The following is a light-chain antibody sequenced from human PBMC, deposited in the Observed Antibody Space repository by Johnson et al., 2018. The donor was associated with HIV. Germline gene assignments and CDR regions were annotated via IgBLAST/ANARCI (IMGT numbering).Light chain of an antibody. J-gene: IGLJ1*01. CDR2: ENN. CDR1: SSNIGYHY. Sequence: QSVLTQPPSVSAAPGQKVTISCSGSSSNIGYHYVSWYQQLPGTAPKLLIYENNKRPSGIPDRFSGSKSGTSATLGITGLQTGDEADYYCGPWDSSLAWVFGTGTTVTVL. V-gene: IGLV1-51*02. CDR3: GPWDSSLAWV.